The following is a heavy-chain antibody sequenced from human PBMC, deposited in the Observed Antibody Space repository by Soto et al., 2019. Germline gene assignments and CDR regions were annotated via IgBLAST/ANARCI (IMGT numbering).Heavy chain of an antibody. CDR2: IIPIFGTA. D-gene: IGHD2-2*01. CDR3: ARVPGGGDYYYYGMDV. Sequence: ASVKVSCKASGGSFSSYAISWVRQAPGQGLGWMGGIIPIFGTANYAQKFQGRVTITADESTSTAYMELSSLRSEDTAVYYCARVPGGGDYYYYGMDVWGQGTTVTVSS. V-gene: IGHV1-69*13. CDR1: GGSFSSYA. J-gene: IGHJ6*02.